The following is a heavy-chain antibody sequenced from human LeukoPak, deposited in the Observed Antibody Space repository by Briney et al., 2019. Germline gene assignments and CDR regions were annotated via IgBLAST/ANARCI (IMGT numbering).Heavy chain of an antibody. CDR1: GYTFTGYH. V-gene: IGHV1-2*02. J-gene: IGHJ5*02. Sequence: ASVNVSCKASGYTFTGYHIHWVRHAPGQGLEWMGWINPNSGGTNYAQKFQGRVTMTRDTSISTAYIELNSLRSDDTAVYYCARGYCTGGSCSGAWFDPWGQGTLVTVSS. CDR3: ARGYCTGGSCSGAWFDP. CDR2: INPNSGGT. D-gene: IGHD2-15*01.